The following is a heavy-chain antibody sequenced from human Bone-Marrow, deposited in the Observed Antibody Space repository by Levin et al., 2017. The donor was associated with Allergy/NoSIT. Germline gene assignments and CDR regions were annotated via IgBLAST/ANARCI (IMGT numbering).Heavy chain of an antibody. Sequence: GASVKVSCKASGYTFTTYGLTWVRQAPGLGLEWMGWVSAYSGNTNYALNLQDRVTLTTDTATNTAYMELTSLGSDDTARYYCAGGHFPYYYYGMDVWGKGTTVVVSS. J-gene: IGHJ6*04. CDR2: VSAYSGNT. V-gene: IGHV1-18*01. CDR3: AGGHFPYYYYGMDV. CDR1: GYTFTTYG.